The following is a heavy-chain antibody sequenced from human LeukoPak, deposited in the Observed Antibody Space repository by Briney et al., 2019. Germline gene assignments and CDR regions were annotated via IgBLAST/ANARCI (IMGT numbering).Heavy chain of an antibody. CDR2: IHPADSNT. CDR1: GPNFPNYW. CDR3: AIRYLYRTEYDP. J-gene: IGHJ6*01. D-gene: IGHD1-26*01. Sequence: GEPLKISCKASGPNFPNYWIGWVRQMPGKGLQWMGIIHPADSNTVYSPSFQSQVTISADKSISTVYLQWSCLQATDAAMFYCAIRYLYRTEYDPWGQGTPVTVSS. V-gene: IGHV5-51*01.